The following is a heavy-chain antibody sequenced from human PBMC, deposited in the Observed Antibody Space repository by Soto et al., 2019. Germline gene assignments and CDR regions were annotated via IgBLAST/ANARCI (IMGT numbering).Heavy chain of an antibody. J-gene: IGHJ4*02. CDR2: ISETGDSL. CDR1: QFTFSSFA. V-gene: IGHV3-23*01. CDR3: VKGGWLDY. Sequence: DVKLLESGGGLVQPGGSLRLSCAASQFTFSSFAMTWVRQAPGKGLEWVSFISETGDSLSYAESVKGRFTISRDNSKNTLYLQMSSMRPEDTGVYYCVKGGWLDYWGQGTLVTVSS. D-gene: IGHD3-10*01.